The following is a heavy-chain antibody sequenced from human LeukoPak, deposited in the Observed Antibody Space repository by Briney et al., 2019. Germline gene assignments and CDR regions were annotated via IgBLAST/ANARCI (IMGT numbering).Heavy chain of an antibody. CDR2: IYSGGST. CDR1: GFTVSSNY. D-gene: IGHD1-7*01. V-gene: IGHV3-53*01. J-gene: IGHJ4*02. CDR3: AREKGELPALDY. Sequence: GGSLRLSCAASGFTVSSNYMSWVRQAPGKGLEWASVIYSGGSTYYADSVKGRFTISRDNSKNTLYLQMNSLRAEDTAVYYCAREKGELPALDYWGQGTLVTVSS.